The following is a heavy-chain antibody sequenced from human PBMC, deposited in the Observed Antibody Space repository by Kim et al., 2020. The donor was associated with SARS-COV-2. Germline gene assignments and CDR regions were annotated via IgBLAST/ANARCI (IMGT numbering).Heavy chain of an antibody. Sequence: GSTTSHPSRKSRVTQSVDTSKNPFSLKLSSVTAADTAVYYCARGFDLWGRGTLVTVSS. CDR3: ARGFDL. CDR2: GST. J-gene: IGHJ2*01. V-gene: IGHV4-59*09.